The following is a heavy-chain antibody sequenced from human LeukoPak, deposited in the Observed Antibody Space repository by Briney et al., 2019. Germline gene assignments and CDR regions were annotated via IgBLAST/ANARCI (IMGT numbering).Heavy chain of an antibody. Sequence: GESLKISCKGSGYTFTRHWIAWVRQMPEKGLEWMGIIYPGNSETRYSPSFQGQVTISVDKSINTAYLQWSSLKASDTATYYCARPEGVSSAFDYFDPWGQGSLVTVSS. CDR1: GYTFTRHW. V-gene: IGHV5-51*01. D-gene: IGHD3-22*01. CDR3: ARPEGVSSAFDYFDP. J-gene: IGHJ5*02. CDR2: IYPGNSET.